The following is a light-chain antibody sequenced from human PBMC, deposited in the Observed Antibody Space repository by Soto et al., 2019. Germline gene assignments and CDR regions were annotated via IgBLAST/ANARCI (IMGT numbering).Light chain of an antibody. V-gene: IGKV1-8*01. J-gene: IGKJ3*01. CDR1: QGISSY. CDR3: QQYYSYTLT. Sequence: AIRMTQSPSSFSASTGDRVTITCRASQGISSYLAWYQQKPGKAPKLLIYAASTLQSGVPSRFSGSGSGTDFTLSFSCLQSEDFATYYCQQYYSYTLTFGPGTKVDIK. CDR2: AAS.